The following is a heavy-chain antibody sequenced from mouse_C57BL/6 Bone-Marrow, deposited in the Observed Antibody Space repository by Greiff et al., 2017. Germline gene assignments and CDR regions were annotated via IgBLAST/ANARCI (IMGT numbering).Heavy chain of an antibody. CDR1: GYTFTSYW. CDR2: IHPSDSDT. Sequence: QVHVKQPGAELVKPGASVKVSCKASGYTFTSYWMHWVKQRPGQGLEWIGRIHPSDSDTNYNQKFKGKATLTVDKSSSTAYMQLSSLTSEDSAVYYCAIRGIRLRYFYAMDYWGQGTSVTVSS. J-gene: IGHJ4*01. V-gene: IGHV1-74*01. CDR3: AIRGIRLRYFYAMDY.